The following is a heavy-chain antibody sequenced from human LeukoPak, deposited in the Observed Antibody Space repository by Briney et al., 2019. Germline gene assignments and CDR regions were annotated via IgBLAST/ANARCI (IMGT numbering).Heavy chain of an antibody. D-gene: IGHD3-10*01. Sequence: GGSLRLSCAASGFTFSDYYMSWIRQAPGKGLEWVSYISSSGSTIYYADSVKGRFTISRDNAKNSLYLQMNSLRAEDTAVYYCARVGASGYYYYMDVWGKGTTVTVSS. CDR1: GFTFSDYY. CDR2: ISSSGSTI. J-gene: IGHJ6*03. CDR3: ARVGASGYYYYMDV. V-gene: IGHV3-11*04.